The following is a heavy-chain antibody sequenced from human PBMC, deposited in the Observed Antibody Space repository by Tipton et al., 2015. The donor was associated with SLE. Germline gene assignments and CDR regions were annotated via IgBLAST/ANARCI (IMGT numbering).Heavy chain of an antibody. D-gene: IGHD3-10*01. CDR2: INHSGST. CDR1: GGSISGHQ. Sequence: TLSLTCTVSGGSISGHQWSWIRQPPGKGLEWIGEINHSGSTNYNPSLRSRFTISLDTSKNQFSLKLTSVTDADTAVYYCARGTYSGKFDYWAREPWSPSPQ. V-gene: IGHV4-34*01. J-gene: IGHJ4*02. CDR3: ARGTYSGKFDY.